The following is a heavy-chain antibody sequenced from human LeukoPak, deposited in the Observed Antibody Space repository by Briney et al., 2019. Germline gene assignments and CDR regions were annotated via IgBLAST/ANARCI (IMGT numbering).Heavy chain of an antibody. Sequence: GGSLRLSCAASGFTFSSYGMSWVRQAPGKGPEWVSLITTSGGATYYAGSVKGRFTISRDNSKSTLYLQMNSLRAEDTAVYYCAKGTAGPNSAAGFWGQGTLVTVSS. J-gene: IGHJ4*02. CDR2: ITTSGGAT. CDR3: AKGTAGPNSAAGF. V-gene: IGHV3-23*01. D-gene: IGHD6-13*01. CDR1: GFTFSSYG.